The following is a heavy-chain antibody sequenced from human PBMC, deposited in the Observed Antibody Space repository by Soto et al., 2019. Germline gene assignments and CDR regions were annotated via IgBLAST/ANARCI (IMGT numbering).Heavy chain of an antibody. D-gene: IGHD3-16*01. CDR1: GFTFSSYA. Sequence: GSLRLSCAASGFTFSSYAMSWVRQAPGKGLEWVSAISGSGGSTYYADSVKGRFTISRDNSKNTLYLQMNSLRAEDTAVYYCAKAFSVGDLGDTWGQGTLVTVSS. V-gene: IGHV3-23*01. J-gene: IGHJ5*02. CDR3: AKAFSVGDLGDT. CDR2: ISGSGGST.